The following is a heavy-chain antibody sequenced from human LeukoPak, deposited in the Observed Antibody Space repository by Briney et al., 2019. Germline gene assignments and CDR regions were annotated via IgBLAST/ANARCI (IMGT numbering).Heavy chain of an antibody. D-gene: IGHD3-22*01. CDR3: AKRGVVIRVILVGFHKEAYYFDS. Sequence: GGPLRLSSEVSGITLSNYGMSWVRQAPGKGLEWVAGISGSGGGTNYADSVKGRFTISRDNSKNILYLQMNSLRAEDTAVYFCAKRGVVIRVILVGFHKEAYYFDSWGQGALVTVSS. CDR2: ISGSGGGT. V-gene: IGHV3-23*01. J-gene: IGHJ4*02. CDR1: GITLSNYG.